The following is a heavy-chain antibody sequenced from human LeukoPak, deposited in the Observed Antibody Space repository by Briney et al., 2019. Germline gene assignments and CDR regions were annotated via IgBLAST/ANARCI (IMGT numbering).Heavy chain of an antibody. D-gene: IGHD4-17*01. V-gene: IGHV3-30*03. CDR3: ARNGESGSRSIMTTVSHDY. CDR1: GFTFSSYG. Sequence: GSLRLSCAASGFTFSSYGMHWVRQAPGKGLEWVAVISYDGSNKYYADSVKGRFTISRDNSKNTLYLQMNSLRAEDTAVYYCARNGESGSRSIMTTVSHDYWGQGTLVTVSS. J-gene: IGHJ4*02. CDR2: ISYDGSNK.